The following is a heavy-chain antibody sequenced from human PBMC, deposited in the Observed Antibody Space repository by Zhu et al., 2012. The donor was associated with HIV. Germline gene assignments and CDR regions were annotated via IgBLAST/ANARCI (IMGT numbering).Heavy chain of an antibody. J-gene: IGHJ3*02. CDR2: IYYGDKT. CDR3: ARRPNVLRGPSNDFDI. D-gene: IGHD3-10*01. Sequence: QVQLEESGPGLVKPSETLSLTCIVSGGSISSSSYYWGWIRQPPGKGLEWIGSIYYGDKTYYNPALKSRLTMSADTPKNQFSLKLRSVTAADTAIYYCARRPNVLRGPSNDFDIWGQGTMVTVSS. V-gene: IGHV4-39*01. CDR1: GGSISSSSYY.